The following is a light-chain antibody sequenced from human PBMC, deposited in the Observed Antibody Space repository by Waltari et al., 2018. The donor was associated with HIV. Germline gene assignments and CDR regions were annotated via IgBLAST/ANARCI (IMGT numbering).Light chain of an antibody. J-gene: IGLJ3*02. Sequence: QSVLTQPPSVSGAPGQRVTISCTGSSSNIGAGYNVHWYQQVPGTATKLLIYGNSKRPSGVPDRFSGSKSGTSASLAITGLQAEDEADYYCQSYDRSLSGWVFGGGTKLTVL. V-gene: IGLV1-40*01. CDR2: GNS. CDR1: SSNIGAGYN. CDR3: QSYDRSLSGWV.